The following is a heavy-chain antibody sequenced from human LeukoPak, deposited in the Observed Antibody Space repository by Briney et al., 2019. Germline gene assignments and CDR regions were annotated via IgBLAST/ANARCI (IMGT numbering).Heavy chain of an antibody. J-gene: IGHJ4*02. CDR1: GFTVSSNY. CDR3: AKAPNLYSSSDYFDY. CDR2: ISGSGGST. V-gene: IGHV3-23*01. Sequence: GGSLRLSCAASGFTVSSNYMSWVRQAPGKGLEWVSAISGSGGSTYYADSVKGRFTISRDNSKNTLYLQMNSLRAEDTAVYYCAKAPNLYSSSDYFDYWGQGTLVTVSS. D-gene: IGHD6-6*01.